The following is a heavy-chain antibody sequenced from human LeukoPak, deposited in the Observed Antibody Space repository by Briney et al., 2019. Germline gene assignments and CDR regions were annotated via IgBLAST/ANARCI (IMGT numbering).Heavy chain of an antibody. CDR1: GYTFTSYG. CDR3: ARGGGGGTYYYFGMDV. D-gene: IGHD2-21*01. CDR2: ISGYNGNT. Sequence: AGSVKVSCKASGYTFTSYGVVWVRQAPGQGLEWMGWISGYNGNTNYAQNLQGRVTMTSDTSTSTAYMELRSLRSDDTAVYYCARGGGGGTYYYFGMDVWGQGTTVTVSS. V-gene: IGHV1-18*01. J-gene: IGHJ6*02.